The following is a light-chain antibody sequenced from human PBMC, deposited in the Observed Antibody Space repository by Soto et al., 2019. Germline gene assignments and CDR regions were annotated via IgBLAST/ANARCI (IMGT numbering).Light chain of an antibody. V-gene: IGKV3-20*01. Sequence: EIVLTQSPGTLSLSPGERATLSCRASQSVSSSYLAWYQQKAGQAPRLLIYGASSRATGIPDRFSGSGSGTDFPLTISRLEPEDFAVYYCQQYGNSPRITFGPGTKVDIK. J-gene: IGKJ3*01. CDR3: QQYGNSPRIT. CDR2: GAS. CDR1: QSVSSSY.